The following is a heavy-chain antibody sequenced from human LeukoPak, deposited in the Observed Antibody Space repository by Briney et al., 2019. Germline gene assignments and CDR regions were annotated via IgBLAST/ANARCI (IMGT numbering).Heavy chain of an antibody. CDR2: ISGSGGST. V-gene: IGHV3-23*01. CDR3: AKGARSGPYDYYAMDV. CDR1: GFIFSSYP. Sequence: PGGSLRLSCAASGFIFSSYPMHWVRQAPGKGLEWVSAISGSGGSTYYADSVKGRFTISRDNSKNTLYLRMNSLRAEDTAVYYCAKGARSGPYDYYAMDVWGQGTTVTVSS. D-gene: IGHD6-19*01. J-gene: IGHJ6*02.